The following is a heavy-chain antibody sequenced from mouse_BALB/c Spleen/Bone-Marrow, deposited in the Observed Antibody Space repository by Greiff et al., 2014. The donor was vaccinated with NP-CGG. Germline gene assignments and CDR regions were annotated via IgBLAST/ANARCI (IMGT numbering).Heavy chain of an antibody. CDR1: GFTFSSYA. D-gene: IGHD1-1*01. V-gene: IGHV5-6-5*01. J-gene: IGHJ4*01. CDR3: ARDGSSYYAMDY. Sequence: VQPKESGGGLVKPGGSLKLSCAASGFTFSSYAMSWVRQTPEKRLEWVASISSGGSTYYPDSVKGRFTISRDNARNILYLQMSSLRSEDTAMYYCARDGSSYYAMDYWGQGTSVTVSS. CDR2: ISSGGST.